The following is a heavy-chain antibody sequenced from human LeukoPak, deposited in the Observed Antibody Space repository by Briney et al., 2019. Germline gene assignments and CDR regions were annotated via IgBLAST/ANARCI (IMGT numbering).Heavy chain of an antibody. V-gene: IGHV5-51*01. CDR2: IYPGDSDT. D-gene: IGHD3-22*01. CDR3: ATTYYYDSSGYSLGFDP. CDR1: GYSFTSYW. J-gene: IGHJ5*02. Sequence: GESLKISCKGSGYSFTSYWIGWVRQMPGKGLEWMGIIYPGDSDTRYSPSFQGQVTISADKSISTAYLQWSSLKASDTAMYYCATTYYYDSSGYSLGFDPWGQGTLVTVSS.